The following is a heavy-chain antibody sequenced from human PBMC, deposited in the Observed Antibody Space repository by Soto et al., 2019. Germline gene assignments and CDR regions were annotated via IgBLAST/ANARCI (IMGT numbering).Heavy chain of an antibody. V-gene: IGHV3-23*01. CDR3: AREVASYDRSGFFDY. CDR1: GFTFSSFA. J-gene: IGHJ4*02. Sequence: GFLRLSCAASGFTFSSFAMSRVLKAPGKGLEWVSAISGGGDNTYYADSVKGRFTISRDNSKNTLYLQMHSLRADDTAVYYCAREVASYDRSGFFDYWGQGALVTVSS. CDR2: ISGGGDNT. D-gene: IGHD3-22*01.